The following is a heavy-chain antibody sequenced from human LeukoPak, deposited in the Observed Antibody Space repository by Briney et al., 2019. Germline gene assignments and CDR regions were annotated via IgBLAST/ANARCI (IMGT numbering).Heavy chain of an antibody. J-gene: IGHJ4*02. CDR1: GSSISSYY. CDR3: AGERRDGYNYY. D-gene: IGHD5-12*01. V-gene: IGHV4-59*01. CDR2: IYYSGST. Sequence: SETLSLTCTASGSSISSYYWSWIRQPPGKGLEWIGYIYYSGSTNYNPSLKSRVTISVDTSKNQFSLKLSSVTAADTAAYYCAGERRDGYNYYWGQGTLVTVSS.